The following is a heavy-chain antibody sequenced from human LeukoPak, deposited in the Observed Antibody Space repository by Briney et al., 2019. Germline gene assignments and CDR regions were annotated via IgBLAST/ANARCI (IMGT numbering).Heavy chain of an antibody. Sequence: GGSLRLSCAASGFTFRDYYMSWIRQAPGEGLEWVSYISSSSSYTNYADSVKGRFTISRDNAKNSLYLQMNSLRAEDTAVYYCARTYYYDSSGYFGWFEPWGQGTLVTVSS. CDR3: ARTYYYDSSGYFGWFEP. CDR2: ISSSSSYT. V-gene: IGHV3-11*06. CDR1: GFTFRDYY. J-gene: IGHJ5*02. D-gene: IGHD3-22*01.